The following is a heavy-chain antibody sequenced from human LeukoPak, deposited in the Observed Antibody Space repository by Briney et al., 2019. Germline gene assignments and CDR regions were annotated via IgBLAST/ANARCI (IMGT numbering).Heavy chain of an antibody. V-gene: IGHV1-2*02. CDR2: INPNRGGT. D-gene: IGHD3-22*01. CDR3: ARVAVPYYYDSSGYLTYFDY. Sequence: GASVKVSCKASGYTFIGYFMHWVRQAPGQGVEWMGWINPNRGGTNYAQKFRGRVTMTRDTSISTAYMELCRLRSDDTAVYYCARVAVPYYYDSSGYLTYFDYWGQGALVTVSS. CDR1: GYTFIGYF. J-gene: IGHJ4*02.